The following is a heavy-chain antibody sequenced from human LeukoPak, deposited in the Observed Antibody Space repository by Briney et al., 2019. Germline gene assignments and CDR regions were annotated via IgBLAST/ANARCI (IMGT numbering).Heavy chain of an antibody. CDR2: IYTSGST. CDR3: ARSPGGLWFGELTPEYYFDY. V-gene: IGHV4-61*02. D-gene: IGHD3-10*01. CDR1: GGSISSGSYY. Sequence: PSQTLSLTCTVSGGSISSGSYYWSWIRQPAGKGLEWIGRIYTSGSTNYNPSLKSRVTMSVDTSKNQFSLKLSSVTAADTAVYYCARSPGGLWFGELTPEYYFDYWGQGTLVTVSS. J-gene: IGHJ4*02.